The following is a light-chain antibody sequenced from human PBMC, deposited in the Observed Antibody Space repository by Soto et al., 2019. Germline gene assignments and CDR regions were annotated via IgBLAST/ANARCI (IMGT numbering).Light chain of an antibody. J-gene: IGKJ1*01. Sequence: ESVLTQAPGNLSLSPGERATLSCRASQSVRNFLAWYQQKPGQAPRLLIYGVSSRATGIPDRFSGSGSGTDFTLTVSRLEPEDFAVYYCHQFSSSPQTFGQGTKVDIK. CDR3: HQFSSSPQT. V-gene: IGKV3-20*01. CDR1: QSVRNF. CDR2: GVS.